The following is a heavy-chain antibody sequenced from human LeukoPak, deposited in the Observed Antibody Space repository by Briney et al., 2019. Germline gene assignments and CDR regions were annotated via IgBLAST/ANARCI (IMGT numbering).Heavy chain of an antibody. CDR3: ARDEPLAY. Sequence: GGSLRLSCAASGFIVNNNHMSWVRQAPGKGLEWVSIIYSGGTTYYADSVKGRFTISRHNSENTLFLQMNSLRPEDTAVYYCARDEPLAYWGQGTLVTVSS. J-gene: IGHJ4*02. CDR2: IYSGGTT. CDR1: GFIVNNNH. V-gene: IGHV3-53*04.